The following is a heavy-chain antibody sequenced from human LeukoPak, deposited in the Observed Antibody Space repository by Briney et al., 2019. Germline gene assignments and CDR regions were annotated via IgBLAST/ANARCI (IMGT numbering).Heavy chain of an antibody. CDR3: ARDPDILTGPYYFDY. J-gene: IGHJ4*02. CDR1: GYTFTSYY. D-gene: IGHD3-9*01. Sequence: ASVKVSCKASGYTFTSYYMHWVRQAPGQGLEWMGIINPSGGSTSHAQKFQGRVTMTRDTSTSTVYMELSSLRSEDTAVYYCARDPDILTGPYYFDYWGQGTLVTVSS. CDR2: INPSGGST. V-gene: IGHV1-46*01.